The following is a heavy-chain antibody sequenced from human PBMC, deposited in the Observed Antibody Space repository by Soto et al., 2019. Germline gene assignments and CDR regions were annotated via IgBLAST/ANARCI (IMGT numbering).Heavy chain of an antibody. Sequence: GASVKVSCKASGYTFTSYYMHWVRQAPGQGLEWMGIINPSGGSTSYAQKFQGRVTMTRDTSTSTVYMELSSLRPEDTAVYYCARGLAYYDSSGYSHYFDYWGQGTLVTVSS. V-gene: IGHV1-46*01. CDR3: ARGLAYYDSSGYSHYFDY. CDR1: GYTFTSYY. D-gene: IGHD3-22*01. J-gene: IGHJ4*02. CDR2: INPSGGST.